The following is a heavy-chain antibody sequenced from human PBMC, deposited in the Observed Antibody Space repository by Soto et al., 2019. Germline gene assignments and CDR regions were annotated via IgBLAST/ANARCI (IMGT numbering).Heavy chain of an antibody. J-gene: IGHJ4*02. CDR1: GFTFSSYG. V-gene: IGHV3-33*01. D-gene: IGHD5-12*01. CDR2: IWYDGSNK. CDR3: ARDRLDIVATTPFDY. Sequence: QVQLVESGGGVVQPGRSLRLSCAASGFTFSSYGMHWVRQAPGKGLEWVAVIWYDGSNKYYADSVKGRFTISRDNSKNTLYLQMNSLRAEDTAVYYCARDRLDIVATTPFDYWGQGTLVTVSS.